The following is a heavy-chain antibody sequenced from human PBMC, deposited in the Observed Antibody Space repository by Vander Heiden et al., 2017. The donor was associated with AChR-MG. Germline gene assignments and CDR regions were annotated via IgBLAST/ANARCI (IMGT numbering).Heavy chain of an antibody. D-gene: IGHD6-13*01. CDR1: GFPFSSYA. CDR3: ARDPSKYSSSWLFDY. CDR2: ISYDGSNK. Sequence: QVQLVESGGGVVQPGRSLRLSCAASGFPFSSYAMHWVRQAPGKGLGWVAVISYDGSNKYYADSVKGRFTISRDNSKNTLYLQMNSLRAEDTAVYYCARDPSKYSSSWLFDYWGQGTLVTVSS. J-gene: IGHJ4*02. V-gene: IGHV3-30-3*01.